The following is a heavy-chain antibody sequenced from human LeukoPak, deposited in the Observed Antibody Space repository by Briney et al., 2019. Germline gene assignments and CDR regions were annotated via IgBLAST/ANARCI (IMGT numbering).Heavy chain of an antibody. CDR3: ARDPNYYGSGISYYMDV. J-gene: IGHJ4*02. D-gene: IGHD3-10*01. CDR2: INPNSGGT. Sequence: ASVKVSCKASGYTFTSYYMHWVRQAPGQGLEWMGWINPNSGGTNYAQKFQGRVTMTRDTSISTAYMELSRLRSDDTAVYYCARDPNYYGSGISYYMDVWGQGTLVTVSS. V-gene: IGHV1-2*02. CDR1: GYTFTSYY.